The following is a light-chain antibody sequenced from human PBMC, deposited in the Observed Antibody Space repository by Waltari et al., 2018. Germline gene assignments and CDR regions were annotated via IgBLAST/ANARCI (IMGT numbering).Light chain of an antibody. Sequence: QSVLTQPPSMSGAPGQNVTIPCTGGSANFGAADDFPWYHQVPGTAPNLLIFGNTSQPSAVPGRFSGSTSGTSASLAIAGLQSEDEAVYYCQSFDSSLSASVFGGGTKLTVL. CDR3: QSFDSSLSASV. CDR2: GNT. V-gene: IGLV1-40*01. CDR1: SANFGAADD. J-gene: IGLJ3*02.